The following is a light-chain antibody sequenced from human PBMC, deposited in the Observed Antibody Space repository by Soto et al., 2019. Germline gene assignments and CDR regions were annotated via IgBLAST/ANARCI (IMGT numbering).Light chain of an antibody. CDR3: QQSYSTPFT. CDR2: AAS. V-gene: IGKV1-39*01. Sequence: DIQMTQSPSSLSASVGDRVTNTCRASQSISSNLNWYQQKPGKAPKLLIYAASSLQSGVPSRFCGSGSGTDFTLTISSLQPEDFATYYCQQSYSTPFTFGQGTRLEIK. J-gene: IGKJ5*01. CDR1: QSISSN.